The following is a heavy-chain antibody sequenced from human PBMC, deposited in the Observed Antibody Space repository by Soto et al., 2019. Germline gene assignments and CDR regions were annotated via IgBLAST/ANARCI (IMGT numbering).Heavy chain of an antibody. V-gene: IGHV4-30-2*01. CDR2: IYHSGNT. CDR3: ARLPDR. D-gene: IGHD2-2*01. CDR1: GGSIRSGGYS. J-gene: IGHJ5*02. Sequence: SDTLSLTCAVPGGSIRSGGYSWSWIRQPPGKGLEWIGYIYHSGNTYYNPSLKSRVTISVDRSKNQFSLKLSSVTAADTSVYYCARLPDRWGLVTLVTVS.